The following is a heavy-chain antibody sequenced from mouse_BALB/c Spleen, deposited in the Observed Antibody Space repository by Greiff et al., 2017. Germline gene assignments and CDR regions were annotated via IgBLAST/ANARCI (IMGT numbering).Heavy chain of an antibody. CDR2: ISSGGSYT. CDR1: GFTFSSYA. V-gene: IGHV5-9-3*01. D-gene: IGHD1-1*01. CDR3: ARQGYYR. J-gene: IGHJ3*01. Sequence: EVMLVESGGGLVKPGGSLKLSCAASGFTFSSYAMSWVRQTPEKRLEWVATISSGGSYTYYPDSVKGRFTISRDNAKNTLYLQMSSLRSEDTAMYYCARQGYYRWGQGTLVTVSA.